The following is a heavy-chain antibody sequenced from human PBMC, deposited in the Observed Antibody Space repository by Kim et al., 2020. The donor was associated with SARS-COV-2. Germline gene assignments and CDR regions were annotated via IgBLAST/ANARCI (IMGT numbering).Heavy chain of an antibody. Sequence: YAQKFQGRVTMTEETSTDPAYMELSSLRSEDTAVYYCATDLEQLANWFDPWGQGTLVTVSS. CDR3: ATDLEQLANWFDP. J-gene: IGHJ5*02. V-gene: IGHV1-24*01. D-gene: IGHD6-13*01.